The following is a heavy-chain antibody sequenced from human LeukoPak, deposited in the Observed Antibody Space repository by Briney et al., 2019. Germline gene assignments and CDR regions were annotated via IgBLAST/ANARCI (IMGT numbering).Heavy chain of an antibody. Sequence: SETLSLTCAVSGYSISSGYYWGWIRQPPGKGLEWIGSIYYSGSTYYNPSLKSRVTISVDTSKNQFSLKLSSVTAADTAVYYCARHSHWFDPWGQGTLVTVSS. V-gene: IGHV4-38-2*01. CDR2: IYYSGST. J-gene: IGHJ5*02. CDR1: GYSISSGYY. CDR3: ARHSHWFDP.